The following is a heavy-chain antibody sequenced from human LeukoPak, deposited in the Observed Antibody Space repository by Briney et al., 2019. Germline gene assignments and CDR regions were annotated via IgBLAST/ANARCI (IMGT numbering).Heavy chain of an antibody. D-gene: IGHD3-22*01. CDR3: AKRDESSNAFDI. CDR1: GCTFSSHV. J-gene: IGHJ3*02. Sequence: GGSLRLSCAASGCTFSSHVMSWVRQAPGKGLHWVSAISGSGGSTYYVDSVKGRFIISRDNSKNTLYLQMNSLRAEDTAVYYCAKRDESSNAFDIWGQGTMVTVSS. CDR2: ISGSGGST. V-gene: IGHV3-23*01.